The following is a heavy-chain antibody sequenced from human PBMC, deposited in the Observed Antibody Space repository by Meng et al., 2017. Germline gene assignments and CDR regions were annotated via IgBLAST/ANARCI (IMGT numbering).Heavy chain of an antibody. D-gene: IGHD3-10*01. J-gene: IGHJ4*02. V-gene: IGHV3-53*01. CDR2: IYSGGST. CDR1: GVPFTDHW. Sequence: GESLKISCAASGVPFTDHWMHWVRQAPGKGLEWVSVIYSGGSTYYADSVKGRFTISRDNSKNTLYLQMNSLRAEDTAVYYCAREMRGNMGRDYWGQGTLVTVSS. CDR3: AREMRGNMGRDY.